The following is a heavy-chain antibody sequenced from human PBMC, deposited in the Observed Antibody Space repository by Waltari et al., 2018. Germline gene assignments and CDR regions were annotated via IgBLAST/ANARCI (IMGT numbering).Heavy chain of an antibody. D-gene: IGHD3-10*01. J-gene: IGHJ4*02. Sequence: VHLLQSGAEVKEPGSSVKVSCKVSGGTFNNSGISWVRQAPGQGLEWMGAVSPVLGAANYAQKFQGRVTISADESSGTAYMEMSSLRSGDTAIYFCAFDTSGSEDYFDFWGQGTLVTVSS. CDR3: AFDTSGSEDYFDF. V-gene: IGHV1-69*01. CDR2: VSPVLGAA. CDR1: GGTFNNSG.